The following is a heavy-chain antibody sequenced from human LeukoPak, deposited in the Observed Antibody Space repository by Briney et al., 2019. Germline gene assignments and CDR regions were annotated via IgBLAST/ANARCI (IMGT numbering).Heavy chain of an antibody. CDR1: GYSFTSYW. CDR2: IDPSDSYT. V-gene: IGHV5-10-1*01. D-gene: IGHD3-10*01. CDR3: ARQDKDYYGSGRFRYGMDV. J-gene: IGHJ6*02. Sequence: GESLKISCKGSGYSFTSYWISWVRQMPGKGLEWMGRIDPSDSYTNYSPSFQGHVNISADKSISTAYLQWSSLKASDTAMYYCARQDKDYYGSGRFRYGMDVWGQGTTVTVSS.